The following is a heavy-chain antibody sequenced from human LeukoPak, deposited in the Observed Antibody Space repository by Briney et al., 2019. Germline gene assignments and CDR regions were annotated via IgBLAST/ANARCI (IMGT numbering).Heavy chain of an antibody. CDR1: GGSISSGGYS. Sequence: PSETLSLTCAVSGGSISSGGYSWGWIRQPPGKGLEWIGYIYHSGSTYYNPSLKSRVTISVDRSKNQFSLKLSSVTAADTAVYYCARQAVLGVVAASDAFDIWGQGTMVTVSS. CDR3: ARQAVLGVVAASDAFDI. V-gene: IGHV4-30-2*01. J-gene: IGHJ3*02. CDR2: IYHSGST. D-gene: IGHD2-15*01.